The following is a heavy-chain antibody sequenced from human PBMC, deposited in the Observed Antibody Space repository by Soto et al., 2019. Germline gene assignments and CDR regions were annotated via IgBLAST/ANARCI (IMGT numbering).Heavy chain of an antibody. CDR2: GFHTGNT. Sequence: SGTLSLSCAVSGVSMARSGWWTWVRQTPGKGLEWIGGGFHTGNTNYNPSLKSRVTMSVVMSSNVLSLKVPSVTAGDMVIDNYARKAAVRFRKWGQG. J-gene: IGHJ4*02. D-gene: IGHD3-3*01. CDR1: GVSMARSGW. CDR3: ARKAAVRFRK. V-gene: IGHV4-4*02.